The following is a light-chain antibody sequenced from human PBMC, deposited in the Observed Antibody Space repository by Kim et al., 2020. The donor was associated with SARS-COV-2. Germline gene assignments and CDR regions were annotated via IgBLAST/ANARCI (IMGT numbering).Light chain of an antibody. CDR3: QAWDSSIYV. V-gene: IGLV3-1*01. J-gene: IGLJ1*01. Sequence: VSPGQTASITCSGDKLGDKYASWYQQKPGQSPVVVIFQDNRRPSGIPERFSGSNSGNTATLTISGTQAMDEADYYCQAWDSSIYVFGTGTKVTVL. CDR1: KLGDKY. CDR2: QDN.